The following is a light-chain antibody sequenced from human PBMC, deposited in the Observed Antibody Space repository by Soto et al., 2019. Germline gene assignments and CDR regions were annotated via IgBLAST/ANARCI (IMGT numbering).Light chain of an antibody. Sequence: EIVMTQSPATLSVSPGERATLSCRASHSVNSNLAWYQQRPGQAPRLLISGASTRATGVPARLSGSGSETGFPYTIRSVPCEDIAVFFCKQYINWWTVGLGPQVEVK. CDR3: KQYINWWT. V-gene: IGKV3-15*01. J-gene: IGKJ1*01. CDR1: HSVNSN. CDR2: GAS.